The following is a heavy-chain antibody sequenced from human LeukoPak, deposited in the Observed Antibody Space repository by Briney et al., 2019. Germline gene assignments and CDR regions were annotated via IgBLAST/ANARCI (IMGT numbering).Heavy chain of an antibody. J-gene: IGHJ4*02. V-gene: IGHV4-39*01. Sequence: SETLSLTCTVSGGSISSSSYYWGWIRQPPGKGLEWIGSIYYSGSTYYNPSLKSRVTISVDTSKNQFSLKLSSVTAADTAVYYCARQNFGVITISGYYFDYWGQGTLVTVSS. D-gene: IGHD3-22*01. CDR3: ARQNFGVITISGYYFDY. CDR1: GGSISSSSYY. CDR2: IYYSGST.